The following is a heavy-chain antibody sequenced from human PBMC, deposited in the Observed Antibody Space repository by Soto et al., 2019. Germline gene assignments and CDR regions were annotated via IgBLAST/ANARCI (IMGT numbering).Heavy chain of an antibody. D-gene: IGHD2-8*02. CDR1: GFNLSLYY. CDR2: INTGYI. CDR3: ARVTPPLGSCTGCDCFRGGWFDP. V-gene: IGHV3-21*04. Sequence: EVQLVESGGGLVKPGGSLRLSCAASGFNLSLYYMNWVRQSPGKGLEWVSSINTGYIYYADSVKGRFTISRDNAKNSLYLQMNSLRADDTAIYYCARVTPPLGSCTGCDCFRGGWFDPWGRGALVTVSS. J-gene: IGHJ5*02.